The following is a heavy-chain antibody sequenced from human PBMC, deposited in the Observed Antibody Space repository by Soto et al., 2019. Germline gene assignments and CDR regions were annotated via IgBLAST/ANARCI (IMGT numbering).Heavy chain of an antibody. V-gene: IGHV4-39*01. CDR3: FGVLPATHAY. CDR1: SHL. CDR2: LYYRGTT. J-gene: IGHJ4*01. Sequence: SHLSGWVRQNPGKGLEWIATLYYRGTTDYNSALRSRATMSVDTSKDQFSLTLSSVTVADTALYFCFGVLPATHAYWAQG. D-gene: IGHD3-16*01.